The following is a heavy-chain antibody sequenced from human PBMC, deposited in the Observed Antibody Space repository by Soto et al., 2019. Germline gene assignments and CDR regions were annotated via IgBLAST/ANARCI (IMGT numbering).Heavy chain of an antibody. D-gene: IGHD4-17*01. V-gene: IGHV3-23*01. J-gene: IGHJ4*02. CDR3: AKGSTVTSRRYFDY. CDR2: ISSGGIST. Sequence: GGSLRLSCAASGFTFSTYAMSWVRQAPGKGLEWVSGISSGGISTYYADSVKGRFTISRDNSKNTVYLQMNSLRAEDTAVYYCAKGSTVTSRRYFDYCGQATLLTVSS. CDR1: GFTFSTYA.